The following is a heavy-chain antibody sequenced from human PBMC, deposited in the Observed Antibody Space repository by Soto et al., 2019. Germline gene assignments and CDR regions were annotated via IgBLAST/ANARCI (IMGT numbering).Heavy chain of an antibody. Sequence: GGSLRLSCAASGFTFSSYAMHWVRQAPGKGLEWVAVISYDGSNKYYADSVKGRFTISRDNSKNTLYLQMNSLRAEDTAVYYCATGCTSCYTTLSPNYGMDVWGQGTTVTVA. CDR1: GFTFSSYA. CDR2: ISYDGSNK. D-gene: IGHD2-2*02. CDR3: ATGCTSCYTTLSPNYGMDV. V-gene: IGHV3-30-3*01. J-gene: IGHJ6*02.